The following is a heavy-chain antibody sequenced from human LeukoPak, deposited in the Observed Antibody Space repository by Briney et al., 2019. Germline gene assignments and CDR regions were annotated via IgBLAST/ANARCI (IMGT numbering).Heavy chain of an antibody. CDR3: ARGGSSWYFDAFDI. D-gene: IGHD6-13*01. J-gene: IGHJ3*02. CDR2: INTNTGNP. CDR1: GYTFTSYA. V-gene: IGHV7-4-1*02. Sequence: ASVKVSCKASGYTFTSYAMNWVRQAPGQGLEWMGWINTNTGNPTYAQGFTGRFVFSLDTSVSTAYLQLSSLKAEDTAVYYCARGGSSWYFDAFDIWGQGTMVTVSS.